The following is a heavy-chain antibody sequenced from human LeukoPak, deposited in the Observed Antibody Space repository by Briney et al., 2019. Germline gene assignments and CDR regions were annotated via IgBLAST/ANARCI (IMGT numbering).Heavy chain of an antibody. D-gene: IGHD3-3*01. CDR2: ISGTGDST. CDR1: RFTFSSYA. CDR3: AKDFDFWSAYYRGDDC. V-gene: IGHV3-23*01. Sequence: GGSLRLSCAASRFTFSSYAMSWVRQAPGKGLEWVSAISGTGDSTYYADSVKGRFTISRDNSKNTLYLQMNSLRAEDTAIYHCAKDFDFWSAYYRGDDCWGQGTLVTVSS. J-gene: IGHJ4*02.